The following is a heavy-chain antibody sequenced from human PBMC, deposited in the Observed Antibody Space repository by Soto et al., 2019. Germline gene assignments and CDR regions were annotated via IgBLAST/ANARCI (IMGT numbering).Heavy chain of an antibody. Sequence: SETLSLTCAVSGGSIISTDYYWGWIRQPPGKGLEWIGTVHYSGSTYYNPSLKGRLTVSVDTSKNQFSLKLTSVTAADTAVFYCARHFYYMDVWGKGTTVTVSS. V-gene: IGHV4-39*01. CDR3: ARHFYYMDV. J-gene: IGHJ6*03. CDR2: VHYSGST. CDR1: GGSIISTDYY.